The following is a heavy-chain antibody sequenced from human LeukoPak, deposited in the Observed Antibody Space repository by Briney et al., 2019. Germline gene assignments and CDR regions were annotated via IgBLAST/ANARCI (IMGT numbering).Heavy chain of an antibody. CDR3: ARLLVRGVSYPYYFMDV. V-gene: IGHV4-59*12. D-gene: IGHD3-10*01. J-gene: IGHJ6*03. CDR2: IYYSGST. CDR1: GGSISSYY. Sequence: SETLSLTCTVSGGSISSYYWSWIRQPPGKGLEWIGYIYYSGSTNYNPSLKSRVTISVDTSKNHFSLKLSSVTAADTAVYYCARLLVRGVSYPYYFMDVWAKGTTVIVSS.